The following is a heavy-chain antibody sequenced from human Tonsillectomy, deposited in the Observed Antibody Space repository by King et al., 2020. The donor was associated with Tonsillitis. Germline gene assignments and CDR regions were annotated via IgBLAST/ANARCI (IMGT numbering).Heavy chain of an antibody. CDR1: EFIFSTYT. Sequence: VQLVESGGGLVKPGGSLRLSCSASEFIFSTYTMNWVRQAPGKGLEWVSSIGSSGGYIYYADSVKGRFTITRDNAENSLYLQMNSLRAADTAVYYCARVKKYYYDSSGYPLDTFDIWGQGTMVTVSS. D-gene: IGHD3-22*01. V-gene: IGHV3-21*01. CDR3: ARVKKYYYDSSGYPLDTFDI. CDR2: IGSSGGYI. J-gene: IGHJ3*02.